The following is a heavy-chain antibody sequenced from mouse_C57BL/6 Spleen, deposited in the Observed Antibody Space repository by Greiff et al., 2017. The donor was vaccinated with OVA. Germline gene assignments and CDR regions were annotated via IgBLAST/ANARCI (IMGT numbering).Heavy chain of an antibody. CDR2: INPNNGGT. V-gene: IGHV1-26*01. D-gene: IGHD1-1*01. CDR1: GYTFTDYY. Sequence: VQLKESGPELVKPGASVKISCKASGYTFTDYYMNWVKQSHGKSLEWIGDINPNNGGTSYNQKFKGKATLTVDKSSSTAYMELRSLTSEDSAVYYCARGTHYGSSYRYFDVWGTGTTVTVSS. CDR3: ARGTHYGSSYRYFDV. J-gene: IGHJ1*03.